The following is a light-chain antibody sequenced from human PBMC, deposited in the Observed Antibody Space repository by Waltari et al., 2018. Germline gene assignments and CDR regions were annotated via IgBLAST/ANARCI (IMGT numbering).Light chain of an antibody. J-gene: IGKJ1*01. V-gene: IGKV4-1*01. CDR1: QSVLYSSNNKNY. CDR2: WAS. CDR3: QQYYRSRT. Sequence: QSVLYSSNNKNYLAWYQQKPGQPPKLLIRWASTRESGVPDRSSGSGSGTDFTLTISSLQAEDVAVYYCQQYYRSRTFGQGTRVEIK.